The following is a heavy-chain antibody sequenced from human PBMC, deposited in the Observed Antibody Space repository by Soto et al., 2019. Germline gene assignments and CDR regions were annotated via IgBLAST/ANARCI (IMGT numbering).Heavy chain of an antibody. Sequence: EVQLLESGGGLVQPGGSLRLSCAASAFSFSSYAMSWVRQAPGKGLEWVSSISNSGDNRNYADFVKGRFTISRDNSKNTLYLQMNSLRADDTAVYYCAKCLWSGYCSDSWGQGTLVTVSS. CDR3: AKCLWSGYCSDS. V-gene: IGHV3-23*01. CDR1: AFSFSSYA. D-gene: IGHD3-3*01. J-gene: IGHJ5*01. CDR2: ISNSGDNR.